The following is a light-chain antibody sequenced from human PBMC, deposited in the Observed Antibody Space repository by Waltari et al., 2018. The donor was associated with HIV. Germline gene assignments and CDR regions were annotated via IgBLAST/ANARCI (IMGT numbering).Light chain of an antibody. V-gene: IGLV4-69*02. J-gene: IGLJ3*02. Sequence: QLALTQTPSASASLGASVKLTCTLSSGHSSYAIAWHQQQPEKGPRYLMKLNSDGSHSKGDGIPDRFSGSSSGAERYLIISSLQSEEEADYYCQTWAIGIRVFGGGTKLTVL. CDR2: LNSDGSH. CDR1: SGHSSYA. CDR3: QTWAIGIRV.